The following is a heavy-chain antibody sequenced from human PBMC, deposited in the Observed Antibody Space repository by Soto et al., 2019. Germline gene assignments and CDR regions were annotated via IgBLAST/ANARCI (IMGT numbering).Heavy chain of an antibody. Sequence: GGSLRLSCTTSGFTSVAYAMTWFRQVPGKGLEWVGFIRRKGYGGTTEYAASVRGRFNISRDDSKRIAYLQMTSLKPEDTAVFFGTRGHARPSLYWGRGILVTVSS. CDR1: GFTSVAYA. J-gene: IGHJ4*02. CDR2: IRRKGYGGTT. V-gene: IGHV3-49*03. CDR3: TRGHARPSLY.